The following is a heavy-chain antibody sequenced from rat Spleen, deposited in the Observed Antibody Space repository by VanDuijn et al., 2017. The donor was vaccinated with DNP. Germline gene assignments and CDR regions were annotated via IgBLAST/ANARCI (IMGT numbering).Heavy chain of an antibody. V-gene: IGHV5-31*01. CDR1: GFTFNNYW. J-gene: IGHJ1*01. D-gene: IGHD1-3*01. Sequence: EVQLVESGGGLVQPGRSLKLSCAASGFTFNNYWMTWIRQVPGKGLDWVASITTSGDNTFYADSVKGRFMISRDDTKNTLSLQMNSLRSEDMATYFCARHGRVTTVATYWYFDFWGPGTMVTVSS. CDR3: ARHGRVTTVATYWYFDF. CDR2: ITTSGDNT.